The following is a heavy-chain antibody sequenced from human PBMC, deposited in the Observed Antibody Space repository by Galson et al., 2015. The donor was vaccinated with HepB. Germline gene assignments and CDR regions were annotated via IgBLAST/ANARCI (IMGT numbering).Heavy chain of an antibody. Sequence: SLRLSCAASGFTFSDYYMSWIRQAPGKGLEWVSYISSSSSYTNYADSVKGRFTISRDNAKNSLYLQMNSLRAEDTAVYYCARDGDRKSITMVQGGYYGMDVWGQGTTVTVSS. J-gene: IGHJ6*02. CDR1: GFTFSDYY. D-gene: IGHD3-10*01. V-gene: IGHV3-11*05. CDR3: ARDGDRKSITMVQGGYYGMDV. CDR2: ISSSSSYT.